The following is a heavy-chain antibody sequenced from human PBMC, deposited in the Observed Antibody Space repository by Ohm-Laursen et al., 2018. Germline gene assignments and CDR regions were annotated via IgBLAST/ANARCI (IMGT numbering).Heavy chain of an antibody. V-gene: IGHV3-9*01. D-gene: IGHD6-6*01. Sequence: SLRLSCSASGFTFDDYAMHWVRQAPGKGLEWVSGISWNSGSIGYADSVKGRFTISRDNAKNSLYLQMNSLRAEDTALYYCAKSTTRYSSSGVLLDYWGQGTLVTVSS. J-gene: IGHJ4*02. CDR1: GFTFDDYA. CDR2: ISWNSGSI. CDR3: AKSTTRYSSSGVLLDY.